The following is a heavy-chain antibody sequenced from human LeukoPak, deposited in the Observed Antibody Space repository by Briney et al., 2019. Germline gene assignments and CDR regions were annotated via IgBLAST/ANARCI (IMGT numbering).Heavy chain of an antibody. CDR3: ARLVAGSNWFDP. V-gene: IGHV3-66*02. J-gene: IGHJ5*02. Sequence: GGSLRLSCAASGFTVSSIYMSWVRQAPGKGLEWVSVIYSGGSTYYADSVKGRFTISRDNSKNTLYLQMNSLRAEDTAVYYCARLVAGSNWFDPWGQGTLVTVSS. D-gene: IGHD6-19*01. CDR1: GFTVSSIY. CDR2: IYSGGST.